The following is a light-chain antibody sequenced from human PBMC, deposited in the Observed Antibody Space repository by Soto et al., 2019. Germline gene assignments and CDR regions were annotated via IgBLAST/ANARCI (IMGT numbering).Light chain of an antibody. J-gene: IGLJ3*02. CDR2: EVS. CDR3: SSYTSTSTWV. V-gene: IGLV2-14*01. Sequence: QSALTQPASVSGSPGQSITISWTGTSSDVGGYNYVSWYQQHPGKAPKLMIYEVSNRPSGVSNRFSGSKSGNTASLTISGLQAEDEADYYCSSYTSTSTWVFGAGTKLTVL. CDR1: SSDVGGYNY.